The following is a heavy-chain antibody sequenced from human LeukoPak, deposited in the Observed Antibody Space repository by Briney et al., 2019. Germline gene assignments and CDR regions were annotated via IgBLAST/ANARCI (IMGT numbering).Heavy chain of an antibody. Sequence: GGSLRLSCAASGFTFSSIAMTWVRQAPGKGLEWVSSIRSNGDTTYNADSVKGRFTISRDNSKNTLYLQMNSLRVEDTAIYYCAKGQELDDGVFDSWGQGTLVTVS. CDR3: AKGQELDDGVFDS. CDR1: GFTFSSIA. CDR2: IRSNGDTT. J-gene: IGHJ4*02. D-gene: IGHD1-1*01. V-gene: IGHV3-23*01.